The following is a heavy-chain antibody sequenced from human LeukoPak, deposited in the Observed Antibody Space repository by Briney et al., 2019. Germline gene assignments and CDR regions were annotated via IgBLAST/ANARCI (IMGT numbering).Heavy chain of an antibody. V-gene: IGHV4-34*01. CDR2: INHSGST. D-gene: IGHD3-9*01. J-gene: IGHJ4*02. CDR3: ARLGPTLRYFGWFRRSLEAKRGFDY. CDR1: GGSFSGYY. Sequence: SETLSLTCAVYGGSFSGYYWSWIRQPPGKGLEWIGEINHSGSTNYNPSLKSRVTISVDTPKNQFSLKLSSVTAADTAVYYCARLGPTLRYFGWFRRSLEAKRGFDYWGQGTLVTVSS.